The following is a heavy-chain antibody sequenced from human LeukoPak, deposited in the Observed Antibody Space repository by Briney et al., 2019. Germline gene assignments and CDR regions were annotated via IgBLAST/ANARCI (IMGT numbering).Heavy chain of an antibody. J-gene: IGHJ5*02. CDR3: ARTYDFWSGYYGGWFDP. D-gene: IGHD3-3*01. Sequence: APVKVSCKASGGTFSSFAISWVRQAPGQGLEWMGGIIPIFGAANYAQKFQGRVTITADESTSTAYMELSSLRSEDTAVYYCARTYDFWSGYYGGWFDPWGQGTLVTVSS. CDR2: IIPIFGAA. V-gene: IGHV1-69*13. CDR1: GGTFSSFA.